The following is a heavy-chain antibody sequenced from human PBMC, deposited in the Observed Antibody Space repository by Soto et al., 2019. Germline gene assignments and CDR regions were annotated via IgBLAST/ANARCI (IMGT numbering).Heavy chain of an antibody. CDR3: ARDDYGSGSYYYYYGMDV. CDR2: IYYSGST. V-gene: IGHV4-59*01. D-gene: IGHD3-10*01. CDR1: GGSISSYF. Sequence: SETLSLTCTVSGGSISSYFWSWIRQPPGKGLEWIGYIYYSGSTNYNPSLKSRVTISVDTSKNQLSLKLSSVTAADTAVYYCARDDYGSGSYYYYYGMDVWGQGTTVTVS. J-gene: IGHJ6*02.